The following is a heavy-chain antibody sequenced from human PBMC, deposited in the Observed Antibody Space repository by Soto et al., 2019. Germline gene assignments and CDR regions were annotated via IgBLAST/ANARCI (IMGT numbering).Heavy chain of an antibody. V-gene: IGHV3-30*03. J-gene: IGHJ6*02. CDR3: ASQDLDLTGLYYGMDV. CDR1: GFTFGSYG. CDR2: ISYDGSNK. Sequence: PGGSLRLSCATSGFTFGSYGMHWVRQAPGKGLEWVAVISYDGSNKYYADSVKGRFTISRDNSKNTLYLQMNSLRAEDTAVYYCASQDLDLTGLYYGMDVWGQGTTVTVSS. D-gene: IGHD3-9*01.